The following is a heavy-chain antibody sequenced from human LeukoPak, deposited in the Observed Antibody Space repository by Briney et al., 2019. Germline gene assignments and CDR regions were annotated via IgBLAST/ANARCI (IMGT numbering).Heavy chain of an antibody. CDR2: ISSSSSYI. CDR1: GFTFSSYS. Sequence: GGSLRLSCAASGFTFSSYSMNWVRRAPGKGLEWVSSISSSSSYIYYADSVKGRFTISRDNAKNSLYLQMTSLRAEDTAVYYCARWAGFDYGDYGGGDYWGQGTLVTVSS. J-gene: IGHJ4*02. CDR3: ARWAGFDYGDYGGGDY. D-gene: IGHD4-17*01. V-gene: IGHV3-21*01.